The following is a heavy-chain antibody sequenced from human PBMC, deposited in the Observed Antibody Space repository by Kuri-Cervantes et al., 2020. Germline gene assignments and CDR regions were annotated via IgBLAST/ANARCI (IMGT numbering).Heavy chain of an antibody. CDR1: GFTFSSYW. CDR2: IKQDGSEK. CDR3: ARARTFSSSWYYYYYGMDV. J-gene: IGHJ6*02. Sequence: LSLTCAASGFTFSSYWMSWVRQAPGKGLEWVANIKQDGSEKYYVDSVKGRFTISRDNAKNSLYLQMNSLRAEDTAVYYCARARTFSSSWYYYYYGMDVWGQGTTVTVSS. D-gene: IGHD6-13*01. V-gene: IGHV3-7*04.